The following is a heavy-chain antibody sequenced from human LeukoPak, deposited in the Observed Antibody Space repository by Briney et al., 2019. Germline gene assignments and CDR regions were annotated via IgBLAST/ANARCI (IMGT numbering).Heavy chain of an antibody. CDR2: ISGSGGST. CDR3: AKETRYYYDSSGYSPYFDY. CDR1: GFTFSSYA. D-gene: IGHD3-22*01. V-gene: IGHV3-23*01. Sequence: GGSLRLSCAASGFTFSSYAMSWVRQAPGKGLEWVSAISGSGGSTYYADSVKGRFTISRDNSKNTLYLQMNSLSAEDTAVYYCAKETRYYYDSSGYSPYFDYWGQGTLVTVSS. J-gene: IGHJ4*02.